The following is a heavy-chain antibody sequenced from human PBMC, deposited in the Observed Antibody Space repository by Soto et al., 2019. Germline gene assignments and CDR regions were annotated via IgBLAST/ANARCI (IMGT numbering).Heavy chain of an antibody. D-gene: IGHD3-16*02. CDR3: AHHRPPNYDYIWGSYRYTGPFDY. J-gene: IGHJ4*02. Sequence: GSGPTLVNPTQTLTLTCTFSGFSLSTGGVGVGWIRQPPGKALEWLALIYWDDDKRYGPSLKSRVTITKDTSKNQVVLRMTNMDPMDTGTYYCAHHRPPNYDYIWGSYRYTGPFDYWGQGTLVTVSS. CDR1: GFSLSTGGVG. V-gene: IGHV2-5*05. CDR2: IYWDDDK.